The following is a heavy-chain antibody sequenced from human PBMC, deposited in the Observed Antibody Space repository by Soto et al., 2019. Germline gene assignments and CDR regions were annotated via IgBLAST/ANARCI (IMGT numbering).Heavy chain of an antibody. J-gene: IGHJ4*02. V-gene: IGHV1-3*01. Sequence: GASVKVSCKASGYTFISYAMNWVRQAPGQRLEWMGWINAGNGNTKYSQKFQGRVTITRDTSASTGYMELSSLRSEDTAVYYCARDPGYSYGYYWGKGTLVTVSS. CDR1: GYTFISYA. CDR3: ARDPGYSYGYY. D-gene: IGHD5-18*01. CDR2: INAGNGNT.